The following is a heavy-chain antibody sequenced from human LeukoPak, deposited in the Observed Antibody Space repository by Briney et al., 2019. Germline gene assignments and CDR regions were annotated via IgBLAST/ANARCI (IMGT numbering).Heavy chain of an antibody. V-gene: IGHV4-38-2*02. J-gene: IGHJ4*02. CDR3: AGSSGSSSWYSLDY. D-gene: IGHD6-13*01. CDR1: GYSISSGYY. CDR2: IYHSGST. Sequence: SETLSLTCTVSGYSISSGYYWGWIRQPPGKRLEWIGSIYHSGSTYYNPSLKSRVTISVDTSKNQFSLKLSSVTAADTAVYYCAGSSGSSSWYSLDYWGQGTLVTVSS.